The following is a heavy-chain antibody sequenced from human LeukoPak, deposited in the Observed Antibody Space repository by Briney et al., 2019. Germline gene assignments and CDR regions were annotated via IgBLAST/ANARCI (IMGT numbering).Heavy chain of an antibody. CDR2: IIPKLGRV. CDR3: AIRHCGGECHPTNYYYYGIHV. J-gene: IGHJ6*02. D-gene: IGHD2-21*01. V-gene: IGHV1-69*13. Sequence: SVKVSCKASGDTVSNYGISWVQQAPGQGLEWMGGIIPKLGRVNYAQKFQGRVMITAVESTNTVNMELNSLRSEDTAVYYCAIRHCGGECHPTNYYYYGIHVWGQGTTVTVSS. CDR1: GDTVSNYG.